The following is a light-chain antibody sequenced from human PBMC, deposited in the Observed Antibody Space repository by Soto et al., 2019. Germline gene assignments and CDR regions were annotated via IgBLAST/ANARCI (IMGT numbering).Light chain of an antibody. CDR1: QGISRY. J-gene: IGKJ3*01. CDR2: AAS. V-gene: IGKV1-9*01. CDR3: QQLNSYPPT. Sequence: DIQLTQSPSFLSASVGDRVTITCRASQGISRYLAWYQQRPGKAPQLLIYAASTLQSGVPSRFSGSGSGTEFTLTISSLQPEDFATYYCQQLNSYPPTFGPGTKVDIK.